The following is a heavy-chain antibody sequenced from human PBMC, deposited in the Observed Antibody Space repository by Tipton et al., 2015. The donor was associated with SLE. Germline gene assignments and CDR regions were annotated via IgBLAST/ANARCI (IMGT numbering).Heavy chain of an antibody. J-gene: IGHJ4*02. Sequence: SLRLSCVASGFTLRSYAMSWVRQAPGKGLEWVSAFSSSGSTIYYADSVKGRFTISRDFSSNTLYLEMSSLRAEGTAVYYCAHRGTSSGYYYYFDYWGQGTLVTVSS. CDR1: GFTLRSYA. CDR3: AHRGTSSGYYYYFDY. V-gene: IGHV3-23*01. D-gene: IGHD3-22*01. CDR2: FSSSGSTI.